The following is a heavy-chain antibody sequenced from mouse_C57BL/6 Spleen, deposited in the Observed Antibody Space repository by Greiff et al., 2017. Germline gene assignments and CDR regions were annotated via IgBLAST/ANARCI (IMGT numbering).Heavy chain of an antibody. Sequence: VQRVESGPGLVQPSQSLSITCTVSGFSLTSYGVNWVRQSPGKGLEWLGVIWSGGSTDYNAAFISRLSISKDSSNSQLFFKMHSLQADDTAIYYCSRNYGSSHVGFAYWSQGTQVTVSA. CDR3: SRNYGSSHVGFAY. J-gene: IGHJ3*01. CDR2: IWSGGST. CDR1: GFSLTSYG. D-gene: IGHD1-1*01. V-gene: IGHV2-2*01.